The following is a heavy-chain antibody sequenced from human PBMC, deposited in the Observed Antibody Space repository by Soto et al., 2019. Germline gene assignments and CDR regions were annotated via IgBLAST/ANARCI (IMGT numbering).Heavy chain of an antibody. CDR3: ARLSFSYGVDV. CDR1: GGSISSANW. Sequence: SETLSLTCAVSGGSISSANWWTWVRQPPGKGLEWIGEIYHGGSTSYNPSPKSRVTLSLDKFKNHFSLNLTSVTAADTAVYYCARLSFSYGVDVWGQGTTVTVSS. V-gene: IGHV4-4*02. CDR2: IYHGGST. J-gene: IGHJ6*02.